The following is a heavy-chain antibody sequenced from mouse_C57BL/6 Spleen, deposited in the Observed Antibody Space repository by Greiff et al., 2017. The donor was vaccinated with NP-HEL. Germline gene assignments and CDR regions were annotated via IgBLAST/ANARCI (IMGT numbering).Heavy chain of an antibody. CDR1: GFTFSDYG. CDR3: AITGTDYAIDY. Sequence: EVKVVESGGGLVKPGGSLKLSCAASGFTFSDYGMHWVRQAPEKGLEWVAYISSGSSTIYYADTVKGRFTISKDNAKNTLFLQITSLRSEDTAMYYCAITGTDYAIDYWGQGTSVTVSS. CDR2: ISSGSSTI. D-gene: IGHD4-1*01. J-gene: IGHJ4*01. V-gene: IGHV5-17*01.